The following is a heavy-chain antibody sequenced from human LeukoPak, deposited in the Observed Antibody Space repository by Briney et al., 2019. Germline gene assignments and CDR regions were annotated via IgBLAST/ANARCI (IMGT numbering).Heavy chain of an antibody. CDR3: ARDRVGATDYFDY. CDR2: ISYDGSNK. Sequence: GGSLRLSCAASGFTFSSYAMHWVRQAPGKGLEWVAVISYDGSNKYYADSVKGRFTISRDNSKNTLYLQMNSLRAEDTAVYYCARDRVGATDYFDYWGQGTLVAVSS. CDR1: GFTFSSYA. D-gene: IGHD1-26*01. J-gene: IGHJ4*02. V-gene: IGHV3-30-3*01.